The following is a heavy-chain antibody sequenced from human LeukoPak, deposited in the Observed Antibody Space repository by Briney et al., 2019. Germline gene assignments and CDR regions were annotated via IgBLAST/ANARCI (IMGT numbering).Heavy chain of an antibody. V-gene: IGHV4-39*07. CDR1: GGSISSSSYY. Sequence: SETLSLTCTVSGGSISSSSYYWGWIRQPPGKGLEWIGSIYYSGSTYYNPSLKSRVTISVDTSKNQFSLKLSSVTAADTAVYYCASLENYYDSSGYYYPLTQWGQGTLVTASS. D-gene: IGHD3-22*01. CDR2: IYYSGST. J-gene: IGHJ4*02. CDR3: ASLENYYDSSGYYYPLTQ.